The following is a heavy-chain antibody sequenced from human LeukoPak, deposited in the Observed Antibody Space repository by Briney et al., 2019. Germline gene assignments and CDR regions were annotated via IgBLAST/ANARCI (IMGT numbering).Heavy chain of an antibody. CDR2: IYSGGST. J-gene: IGHJ6*02. CDR1: VYNLRNNY. CDR3: ARDKVGYTYGYVRAHYGMDV. V-gene: IGHV3-66*01. D-gene: IGHD5-18*01. Sequence: GGSLRLSCVASVYNLRNNYMSWVRQAPGKGLEWVSVIYSGGSTNYADPVKGRFIISRDNSKSTLFLQMNSLRAEHTAVYYSARDKVGYTYGYVRAHYGMDVWGQGTTVIVSS.